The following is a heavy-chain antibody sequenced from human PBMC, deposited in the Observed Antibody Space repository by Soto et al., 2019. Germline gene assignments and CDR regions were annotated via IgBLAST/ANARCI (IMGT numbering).Heavy chain of an antibody. CDR1: GFTFSSYG. CDR2: ISYDGSSK. Sequence: QVQLVESGGGVVQPGRSLRLSCAASGFTFSSYGMHWVRQAPGKGLEWVAVISYDGSSKDYADSVKGRFTISRDNCKNTQYLQMNSLRAEDTAVYYCAKTAVPGTSAFDIWGQGTMVTVS. J-gene: IGHJ3*02. V-gene: IGHV3-30*18. CDR3: AKTAVPGTSAFDI. D-gene: IGHD6-19*01.